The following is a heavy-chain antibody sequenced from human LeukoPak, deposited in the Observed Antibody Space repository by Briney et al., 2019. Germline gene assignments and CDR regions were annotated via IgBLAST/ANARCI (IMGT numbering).Heavy chain of an antibody. J-gene: IGHJ4*02. Sequence: GGSLRLSCAASGFTFSDYYMSLIRQAPGKGLEWVSAISGSGGSTYYADSVKGRFTISRDNSKNTLYLQMNSLRAEDTAVYYCAKLGRDGYNFYYWGQGTLVTVSS. CDR1: GFTFSDYY. CDR2: ISGSGGST. D-gene: IGHD5-24*01. CDR3: AKLGRDGYNFYY. V-gene: IGHV3-23*01.